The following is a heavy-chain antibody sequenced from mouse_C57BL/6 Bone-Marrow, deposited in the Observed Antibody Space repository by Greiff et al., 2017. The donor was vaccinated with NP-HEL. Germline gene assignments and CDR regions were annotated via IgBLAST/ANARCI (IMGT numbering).Heavy chain of an antibody. CDR1: GYTFTDYY. CDR3: ARGYYCAY. D-gene: IGHD1-1*02. J-gene: IGHJ3*01. Sequence: VQLKQSGPVLVKPGASVKMSCTASGYTFTDYYMNWVKQSHGKSLEWIGVINPYNGGTSYNQKFKGKATLTVDKSSSTAYMELNSLTSEDSAVYYCARGYYCAYWGQGTLVTVSA. CDR2: INPYNGGT. V-gene: IGHV1-19*01.